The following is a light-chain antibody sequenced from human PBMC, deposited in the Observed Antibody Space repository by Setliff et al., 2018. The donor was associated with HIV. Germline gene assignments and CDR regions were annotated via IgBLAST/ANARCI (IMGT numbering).Light chain of an antibody. CDR2: EVS. CDR1: SSDVGGYNY. V-gene: IGLV2-14*01. J-gene: IGLJ1*01. Sequence: QSALTQPASVSGSPGQSITISCTGTSSDVGGYNYVSWYQQHPGKAPKLMMYEVSNRPSGVSDRFSGSKSGNTASLTISGLQTEDEADYFCSSYTSSSPLYVFGTGTKVTVL. CDR3: SSYTSSSPLYV.